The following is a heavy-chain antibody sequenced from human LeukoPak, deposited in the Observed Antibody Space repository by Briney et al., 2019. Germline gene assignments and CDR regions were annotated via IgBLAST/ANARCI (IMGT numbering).Heavy chain of an antibody. CDR2: IYYSGST. D-gene: IGHD3-3*01. J-gene: IGHJ6*03. V-gene: IGHV4-39*07. CDR1: GGSISSSSYY. CDR3: ARGRSLLEWLSTVHYYMDV. Sequence: PSETLSLTCTVSGGSISSSSYYWGWIRQPPGKGLEWIGSIYYSGSTYYNPSLKSRVTISVDTSKNQFSLKLSSVTAADTAVYYCARGRSLLEWLSTVHYYMDVWGKGTTVTVSS.